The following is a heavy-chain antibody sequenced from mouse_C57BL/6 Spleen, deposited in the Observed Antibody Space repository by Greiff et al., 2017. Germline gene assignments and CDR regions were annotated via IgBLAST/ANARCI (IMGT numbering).Heavy chain of an antibody. J-gene: IGHJ3*01. V-gene: IGHV5-4*01. D-gene: IGHD4-1*01. CDR3: ARGEDLGRGFAY. CDR1: GFTFSSYA. Sequence: DVQLVESGGGLVKPGGSLKLSCAASGFTFSSYAMSWVRQTPEKRLEWVATISDGGSYTYYPDNVKGRFTISRDNAKNNLYLQMSHLKSEDTAMYYCARGEDLGRGFAYWGQGTLVTVSA. CDR2: ISDGGSYT.